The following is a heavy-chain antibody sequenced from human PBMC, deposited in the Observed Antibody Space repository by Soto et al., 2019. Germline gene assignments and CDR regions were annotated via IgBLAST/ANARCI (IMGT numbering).Heavy chain of an antibody. V-gene: IGHV4-39*07. CDR1: GGSISSSSYY. CDR3: ARVKVSSITYDY. CDR2: IYYSGST. Sequence: SDTLSLTCTVSGGSISSSSYYWGWIRQPPGKGLEWIGSIYYSGSTHYNPSLKSRVTISVDTSKNQFSLKLSSVTAADTAVYYCARVKVSSITYDYWGQGTLVTVSS. D-gene: IGHD3-10*01. J-gene: IGHJ4*02.